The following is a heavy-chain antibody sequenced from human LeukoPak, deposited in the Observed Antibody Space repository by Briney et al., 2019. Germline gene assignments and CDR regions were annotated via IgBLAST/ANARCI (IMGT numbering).Heavy chain of an antibody. J-gene: IGHJ3*02. CDR3: ARGLAARRGAFDI. Sequence: GGSLRLSCVDSGFTFSRHSMNWVRQAPGKGLEWVSYINGGGSPIYYADSVRGRFTISRDNAKNSLYLQMNSLRAEDTAVYYCARGLAARRGAFDIWGQGTMVTVSS. CDR1: GFTFSRHS. D-gene: IGHD6-6*01. V-gene: IGHV3-48*01. CDR2: INGGGSPI.